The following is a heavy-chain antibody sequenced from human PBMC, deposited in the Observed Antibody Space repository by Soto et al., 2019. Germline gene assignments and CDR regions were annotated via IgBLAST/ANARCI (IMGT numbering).Heavy chain of an antibody. CDR2: ISSSSSIR. J-gene: IGHJ3*02. CDR1: GFTFSSYS. V-gene: IGHV3-48*02. CDR3: AQTRAQDSSGYSTGGAFEI. Sequence: EGSLRLSCAASGFTFSSYSMNWVRQAPGKGLAWVSYISSSSSIRYYADSVKGRFTISRDNAKNSLYLHRNSLRDEDTAVYYCAQTRAQDSSGYSTGGAFEIWGQATMVTVS. D-gene: IGHD3-22*01.